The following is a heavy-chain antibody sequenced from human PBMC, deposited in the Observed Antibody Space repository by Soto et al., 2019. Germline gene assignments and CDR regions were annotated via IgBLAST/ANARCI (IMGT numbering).Heavy chain of an antibody. CDR1: GGSISSYY. CDR3: ARHLGYYGSGSYYDY. V-gene: IGHV4-59*08. J-gene: IGHJ4*02. D-gene: IGHD3-10*01. CDR2: IYYSGST. Sequence: SETLSLTCTVSGGSISSYYWSWIRQPPGKGLEWIGYIYYSGSTNYNPSLKSRVTISVDTSKNQFSLKLSSVTAADTAVYYCARHLGYYGSGSYYDYWGQGTLVTVSS.